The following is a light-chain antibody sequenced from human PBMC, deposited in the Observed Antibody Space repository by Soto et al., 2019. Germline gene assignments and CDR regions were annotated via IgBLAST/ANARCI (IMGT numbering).Light chain of an antibody. CDR1: SSDVGSYNL. J-gene: IGLJ2*01. CDR3: CSYAGSSTDVV. V-gene: IGLV2-23*01. Sequence: QSALTQPASVSGSPGQSITISCTGTSSDVGSYNLVSWYQQHPGKAPKLMIYGGIKRPSGVSNRFSGSKSGNTASLTISGLQAEDDADYYCCSYAGSSTDVVFGGGTKLTVL. CDR2: GGI.